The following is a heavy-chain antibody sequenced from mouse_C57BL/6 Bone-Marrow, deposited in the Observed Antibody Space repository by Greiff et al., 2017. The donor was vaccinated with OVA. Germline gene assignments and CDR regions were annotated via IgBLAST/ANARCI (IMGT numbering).Heavy chain of an antibody. V-gene: IGHV1-64*01. J-gene: IGHJ4*01. CDR3: ANPAYYYGSSHYAMDY. Sequence: QVQLQQPGAELVKPGASVKLSCKASGYTFTSYWMHWVKQRPGQGLEWIGMIHPNSGSTNYNEKFKSKATLTVDKSSSTAYMQLSSLTSEDSAVYYCANPAYYYGSSHYAMDYWGQGTSVTVSS. CDR1: GYTFTSYW. D-gene: IGHD1-1*01. CDR2: IHPNSGST.